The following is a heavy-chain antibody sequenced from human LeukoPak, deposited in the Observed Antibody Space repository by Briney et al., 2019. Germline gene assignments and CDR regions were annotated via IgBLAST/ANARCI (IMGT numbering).Heavy chain of an antibody. D-gene: IGHD3-22*01. CDR1: GYTFTDYF. CDR3: ALLPRDNSGYSKGLQY. Sequence: ASVKVSCKASGYTFTDYFIHWVRQAPGQGLDWMGWINPNGGGTNIAEKFQGRVTMTRDTSISTAYLELSRLRSDDTAMYYCALLPRDNSGYSKGLQYWGQGTLVIVSS. V-gene: IGHV1-2*02. J-gene: IGHJ4*02. CDR2: INPNGGGT.